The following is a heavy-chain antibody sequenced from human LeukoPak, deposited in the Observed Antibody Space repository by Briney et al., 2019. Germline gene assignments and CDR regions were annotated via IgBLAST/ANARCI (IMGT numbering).Heavy chain of an antibody. V-gene: IGHV3-33*01. CDR3: ARDANYYDSSALGY. Sequence: GRSLRLSCAASGFTFSSYGTHWVRQAPGKGLEWVAVIWYDGSNKYYADSVKGRFTISRDNSKNTLYLQMNSLRAEDTAVYYCARDANYYDSSALGYWGQGTLVTVSS. CDR1: GFTFSSYG. CDR2: IWYDGSNK. D-gene: IGHD3-22*01. J-gene: IGHJ4*02.